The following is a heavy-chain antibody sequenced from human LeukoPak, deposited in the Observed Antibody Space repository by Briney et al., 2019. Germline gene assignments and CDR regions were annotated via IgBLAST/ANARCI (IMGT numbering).Heavy chain of an antibody. CDR2: MSTIGTT. CDR1: GVSISGDF. J-gene: IGHJ4*02. CDR3: ARGYYMNLVHYYFDY. V-gene: IGHV4-4*07. Sequence: PSETLSLTCTVSGVSISGDFWSWIRQPAGKGLEWIGCMSTIGTTFYNPSLKSRVTMSGDSSKNQFSLELTSVTAADTAVYYCARGYYMNLVHYYFDYWGQGTLVTVSS. D-gene: IGHD3/OR15-3a*01.